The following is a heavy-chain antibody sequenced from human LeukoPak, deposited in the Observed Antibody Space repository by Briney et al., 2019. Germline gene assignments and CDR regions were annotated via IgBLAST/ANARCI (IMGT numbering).Heavy chain of an antibody. Sequence: GGSLRLSCVVSGYTFSSYAMHWVRQAPGKGLEWVSSISSSSSYIYYADSVKGRFTISRDNSKNTLYLQMNSLRAEDTAVYYCVRDGGMEIGTYPEWGQGTLVTVSS. V-gene: IGHV3-21*01. CDR2: ISSSSSYI. CDR1: GYTFSSYA. D-gene: IGHD1-26*01. J-gene: IGHJ4*02. CDR3: VRDGGMEIGTYPE.